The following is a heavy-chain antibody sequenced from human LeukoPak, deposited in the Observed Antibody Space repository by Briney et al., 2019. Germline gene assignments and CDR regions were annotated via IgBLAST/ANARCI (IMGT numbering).Heavy chain of an antibody. CDR2: ISTDGSST. Sequence: PGGSLRLSCAASGFTFSNYWMHWVRQAPGKGLVWVSRISTDGSSTTYADSVKGRFTISRDNAKNTLYLEMNSLRAEDTAVYHCARDRYCTTTRCSGYWGQGTLVTVSS. CDR1: GFTFSNYW. V-gene: IGHV3-74*03. J-gene: IGHJ4*02. D-gene: IGHD2-2*01. CDR3: ARDRYCTTTRCSGY.